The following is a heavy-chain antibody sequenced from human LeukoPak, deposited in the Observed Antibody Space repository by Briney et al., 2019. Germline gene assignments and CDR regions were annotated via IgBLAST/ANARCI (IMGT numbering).Heavy chain of an antibody. J-gene: IGHJ6*02. D-gene: IGHD3-3*01. CDR3: ARYPIFGVVVVKGMDV. Sequence: ASVKVSCKASGYTFTGYYMHWVRQAPGQGLEWMGWINPNSGGTNYAQKFQGRVTMTRDTSISIAYMELSRLRSDDTAVYYCARYPIFGVVVVKGMDVWGQGTTVTVSS. CDR1: GYTFTGYY. CDR2: INPNSGGT. V-gene: IGHV1-2*02.